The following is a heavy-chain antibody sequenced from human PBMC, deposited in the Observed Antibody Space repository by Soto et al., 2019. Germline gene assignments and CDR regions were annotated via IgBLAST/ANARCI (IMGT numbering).Heavy chain of an antibody. CDR1: GFTFISYG. V-gene: IGHV3-30*18. J-gene: IGHJ6*02. D-gene: IGHD6-6*01. Sequence: QVQLVESGGGVVQPGRSLRLSCAASGFTFISYGMHWVRQAPGKGLEWVAVISYDGSNKYYADSVKGRFTISRDNSKNTLYLQMNSLRAEDTAVYYCAKDSSSYGMDVWGQGTTVTVSS. CDR3: AKDSSSYGMDV. CDR2: ISYDGSNK.